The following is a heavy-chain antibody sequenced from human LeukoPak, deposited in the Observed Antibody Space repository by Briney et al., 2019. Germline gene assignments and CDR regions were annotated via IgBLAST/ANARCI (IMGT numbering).Heavy chain of an antibody. CDR3: AKDIGYDTRAFDI. Sequence: PGRSLRLSCAASGFTFDDYAMHWVRQAPGKGLEWVSGISWNSGSIGYADSVKGRFTISRDNAKNSLYLQMNSLRAEDTALYYCAKDIGYDTRAFDIWGQGTMVTVSS. CDR2: ISWNSGSI. D-gene: IGHD3-22*01. V-gene: IGHV3-9*01. J-gene: IGHJ3*02. CDR1: GFTFDDYA.